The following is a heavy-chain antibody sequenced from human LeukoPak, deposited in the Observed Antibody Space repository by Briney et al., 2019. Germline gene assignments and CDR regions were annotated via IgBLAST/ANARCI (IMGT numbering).Heavy chain of an antibody. CDR2: IIWNGDTT. D-gene: IGHD3-22*01. V-gene: IGHV3-20*04. CDR3: ARGLEGTSGYYLAYDY. Sequence: GGSLRLSCTASGFTFDDFALTWVRQAPGKGLEWVSGIIWNGDTTGYADSVRGRFTISRDNAKNSLYLQMNSLGAEDTALYYCARGLEGTSGYYLAYDYWGQGTLVTVS. CDR1: GFTFDDFA. J-gene: IGHJ4*02.